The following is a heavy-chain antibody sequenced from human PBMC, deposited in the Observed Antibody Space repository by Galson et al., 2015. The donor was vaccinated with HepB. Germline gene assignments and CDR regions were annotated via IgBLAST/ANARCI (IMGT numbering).Heavy chain of an antibody. CDR1: GYTFTSYG. V-gene: IGHV1-18*01. J-gene: IGHJ4*02. Sequence: SVKVSCKASGYTFTSYGISWVRQAPGQGLEWMGWISAYNGNTNYAQKLQGGVTMTTDTSTSTAYMELRSLRSDDTAVYYCARDVANIVVVPAAIPGHGGIDYWGQGTLVTVSS. CDR3: ARDVANIVVVPAAIPGHGGIDY. CDR2: ISAYNGNT. D-gene: IGHD2-2*02.